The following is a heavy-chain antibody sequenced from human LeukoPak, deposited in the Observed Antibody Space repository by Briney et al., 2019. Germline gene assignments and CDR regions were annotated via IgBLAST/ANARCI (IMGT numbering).Heavy chain of an antibody. Sequence: GGSLRLSCAASGFTFSSYAMSWVRQAPGKGLEWVSAISGSGGSTYYADSVKGRFTISRDNAKNSLYLQMNSLRAEDTAVYYCASQYGDMSDYWGQGTLVTVSS. CDR3: ASQYGDMSDY. CDR1: GFTFSSYA. J-gene: IGHJ4*02. D-gene: IGHD4-17*01. V-gene: IGHV3-23*01. CDR2: ISGSGGST.